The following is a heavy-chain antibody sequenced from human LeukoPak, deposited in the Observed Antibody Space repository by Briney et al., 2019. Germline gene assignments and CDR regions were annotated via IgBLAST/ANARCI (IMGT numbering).Heavy chain of an antibody. V-gene: IGHV3-7*01. J-gene: IGHJ4*02. CDR3: ARDTIGSLDD. CDR1: GFTFSNSW. D-gene: IGHD1-26*01. CDR2: IKQDGTTK. Sequence: PGGSLRLSSAASGFTFSNSWMAWVGPAPGKGLEWVANIKQDGTTKHYAESLKGRFTISRDNPKNSLYLQMNTMRVDDTAVYYWARDTIGSLDDGGQGILVTVAS.